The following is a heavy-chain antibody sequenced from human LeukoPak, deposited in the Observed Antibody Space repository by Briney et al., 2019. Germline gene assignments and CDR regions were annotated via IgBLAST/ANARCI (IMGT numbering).Heavy chain of an antibody. CDR3: ARVRAVAGRGFDY. J-gene: IGHJ4*02. D-gene: IGHD6-19*01. CDR2: IYHSGST. V-gene: IGHV4-30-4*08. CDR1: GGSISSGDYY. Sequence: PSETLSLTCTVSGGSISSGDYYWSWIRQPPGKGLEWIGYIYHSGSTYYNPSLKSRVTISVDTSKNQFSLKLSSVTAADTAVYYCARVRAVAGRGFDYWGQGTLVTVSS.